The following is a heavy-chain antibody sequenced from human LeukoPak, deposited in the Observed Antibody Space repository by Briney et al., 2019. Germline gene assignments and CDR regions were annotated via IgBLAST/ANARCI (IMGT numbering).Heavy chain of an antibody. V-gene: IGHV1-46*01. D-gene: IGHD6-6*01. CDR3: ARGVSSGVYYYYYMDV. CDR2: INPSGGST. CDR1: GYTFTSYY. Sequence: ASVEVSCKASGYTFTSYYMHWVRQAPGQGLEWMGIINPSGGSTSYAQKFQGRVTITADESTSTAHMELSSLRSEDTAVYYCARGVSSGVYYYYYMDVWGKGTTVTVSS. J-gene: IGHJ6*03.